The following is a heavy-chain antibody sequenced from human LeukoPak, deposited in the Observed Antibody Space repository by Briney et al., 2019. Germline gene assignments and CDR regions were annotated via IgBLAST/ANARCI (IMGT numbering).Heavy chain of an antibody. Sequence: KPSETLSLTCTVSGGSISSSSYYWGWIRQPPGKGLEWIGSIYYSGSTCYNPSLKSRVTISVDTSKNQFSLKLGSVTAADTAVYYCAGDYSNYPPDYWGQGTLVTVSS. CDR3: AGDYSNYPPDY. CDR1: GGSISSSSYY. V-gene: IGHV4-39*01. CDR2: IYYSGST. J-gene: IGHJ4*02. D-gene: IGHD4-11*01.